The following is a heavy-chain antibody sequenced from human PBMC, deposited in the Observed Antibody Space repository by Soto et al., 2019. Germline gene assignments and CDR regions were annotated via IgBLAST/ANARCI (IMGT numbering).Heavy chain of an antibody. D-gene: IGHD2-21*01. Sequence: GESLKISCEGSGYGFSTYWIGWVRQVPGKGLEWVGIIYSANSQTRYSPSFQGQVTLPVDKSINTAYLQGSSLKASDTAIYYCGRHACTPEHNGHFDHLGQGTLVTVSS. V-gene: IGHV5-51*01. CDR2: IYSANSQT. J-gene: IGHJ4*02. CDR3: GRHACTPEHNGHFDH. CDR1: GYGFSTYW.